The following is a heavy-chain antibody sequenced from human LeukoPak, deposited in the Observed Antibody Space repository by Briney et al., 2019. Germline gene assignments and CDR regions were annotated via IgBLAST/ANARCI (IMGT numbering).Heavy chain of an antibody. Sequence: GGSLRLSCAAPGFAVSNNYMTWVRQAPGKGLEWVSVIYSGGSTYYADSVKGRFTISRGISNNTVHLQMNSLSAADTAVYYCATNIVGGSHTQWLDSYYYYGMDVWGPGATVTVSS. V-gene: IGHV3-53*01. CDR2: IYSGGST. J-gene: IGHJ6*02. CDR1: GFAVSNNY. D-gene: IGHD6-19*01. CDR3: ATNIVGGSHTQWLDSYYYYGMDV.